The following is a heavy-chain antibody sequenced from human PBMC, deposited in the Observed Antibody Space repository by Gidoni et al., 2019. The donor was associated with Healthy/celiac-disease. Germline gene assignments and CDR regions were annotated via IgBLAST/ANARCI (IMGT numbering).Heavy chain of an antibody. CDR3: ARTGDYYDSSGYLDY. V-gene: IGHV3-30*01. D-gene: IGHD3-22*01. J-gene: IGHJ4*02. Sequence: GRFTISRDNSKNTLYLQMNSLRAEDTAVYYCARTGDYYDSSGYLDYWGQGTLVTVSS.